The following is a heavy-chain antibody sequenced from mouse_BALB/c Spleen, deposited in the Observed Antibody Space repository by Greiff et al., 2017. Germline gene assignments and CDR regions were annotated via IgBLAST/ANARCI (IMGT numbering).Heavy chain of an antibody. V-gene: IGHV2-9*02. CDR3: ARAYGKGNYFDY. CDR2: IWAGGST. D-gene: IGHD2-1*01. J-gene: IGHJ2*01. Sequence: VQVVESGPGLVAPSQSLSITCTVSGFSLTSYGVHWVRQPPGKGLEWLGVIWAGGSTNYNSALMSRLSISKDNSKSQVFLKMNSLQTDDTAMYYCARAYGKGNYFDYWGQGTTLTVSS. CDR1: GFSLTSYG.